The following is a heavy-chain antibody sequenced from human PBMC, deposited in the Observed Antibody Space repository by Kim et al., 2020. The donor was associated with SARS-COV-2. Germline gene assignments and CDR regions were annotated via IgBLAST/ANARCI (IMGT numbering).Heavy chain of an antibody. CDR1: GGSIINYH. CDR2: IFYSGTT. J-gene: IGHJ4*02. Sequence: SETLSLTCTASGGSIINYHWSWIRQSPGKGLEWIGNIFYSGTTNYNPSLMSRVTMSVDTSKNQFSLSFNSVTAADTALYYCARHAGRGYGDFDYWGQGTLVTVSS. D-gene: IGHD3-10*01. V-gene: IGHV4-59*08. CDR3: ARHAGRGYGDFDY.